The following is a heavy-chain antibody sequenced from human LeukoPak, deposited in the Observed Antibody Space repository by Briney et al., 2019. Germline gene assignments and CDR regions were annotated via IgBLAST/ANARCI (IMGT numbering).Heavy chain of an antibody. D-gene: IGHD1-26*01. J-gene: IGHJ4*02. CDR2: FDPEDGET. Sequence: ASVKVSCKVSGYTLTELSMHWVRQAPGKGLEWMGGFDPEDGETIYAQKFQGRVTMTEDTSTDTAYMELSSLRSEDTAVYYCATDSSGSYKMDYWGQGTLVTVSS. V-gene: IGHV1-24*01. CDR3: ATDSSGSYKMDY. CDR1: GYTLTELS.